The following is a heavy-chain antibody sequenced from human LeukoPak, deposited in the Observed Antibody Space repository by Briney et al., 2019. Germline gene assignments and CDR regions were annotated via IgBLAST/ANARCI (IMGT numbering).Heavy chain of an antibody. Sequence: SETLSLTCTVSGGSISSYYWSWIRQPPGKGLEWIGYIYYSGSTNYNPSLKSRVTISVDTSKNQFSLKLSSVTAADTAVYYCARWSFPLRPFDPWGQGTLVTVSS. CDR1: GGSISSYY. CDR3: ARWSFPLRPFDP. CDR2: IYYSGST. J-gene: IGHJ5*02. D-gene: IGHD4-17*01. V-gene: IGHV4-59*01.